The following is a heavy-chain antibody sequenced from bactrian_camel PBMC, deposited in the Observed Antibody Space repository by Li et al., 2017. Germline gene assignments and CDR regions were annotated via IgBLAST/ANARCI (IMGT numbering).Heavy chain of an antibody. CDR1: GYTFNGNC. V-gene: IGHV3S40*01. D-gene: IGHD6*01. CDR2: IYTESGRT. CDR3: ATVSFGTCTVVAGVIDFGS. J-gene: IGHJ6*01. Sequence: VQLVESGGGLVQPGGSLRPSCVASGYTFNGNCMGWVRQGPGKQREGVAVIYTESGRTHYSDSVEGRCTISQDNAKSTVYLQLNSLKPEDSAMYYCATVSFGTCTVVAGVIDFGSWGQGTQVTVS.